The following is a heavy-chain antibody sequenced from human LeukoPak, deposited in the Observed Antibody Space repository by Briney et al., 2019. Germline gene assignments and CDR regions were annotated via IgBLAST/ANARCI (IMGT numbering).Heavy chain of an antibody. CDR1: GGSISSCTYS. V-gene: IGHV4-39*07. J-gene: IGHJ4*02. CDR2: ISCSGST. Sequence: SETLSLTCTVSGGSISSCTYSWGWIRQPPGKGLEWIGSISCSGSTYYNPSLKSRVTISVDTSKNQFSLYLDSVTAADTAVYYCARDWNRYAYWGQGTLVTVSS. CDR3: ARDWNRYAY. D-gene: IGHD1-1*01.